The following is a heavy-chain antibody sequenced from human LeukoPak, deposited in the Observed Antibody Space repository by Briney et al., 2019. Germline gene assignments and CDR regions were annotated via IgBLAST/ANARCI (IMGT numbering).Heavy chain of an antibody. V-gene: IGHV1-69*13. CDR1: GGTFSSYA. Sequence: SVKVSCKASGGTFSSYAISWVRHAPGQGIEWMGGIIPIFGTANYAQKFQGRVTITADESTSTAYMELSSLRSEDTAVYYCAREGWLQPYFDYWGQGTLVTVSS. CDR2: IIPIFGTA. J-gene: IGHJ4*02. D-gene: IGHD5-24*01. CDR3: AREGWLQPYFDY.